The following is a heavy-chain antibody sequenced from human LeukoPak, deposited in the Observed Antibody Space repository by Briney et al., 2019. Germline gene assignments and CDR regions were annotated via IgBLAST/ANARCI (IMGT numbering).Heavy chain of an antibody. CDR1: GFTFSGYW. D-gene: IGHD1-1*01. Sequence: GGSLRLSCAASGFTFSGYWMHWVRQGPEKGLELVSRIDNDGNGIIYADSVKGRFTTSRDNAKNTLYLQMNSLRVEDTAVYFCARGFTLEYWGQGTLVTVSS. CDR3: ARGFTLEY. CDR2: IDNDGNGI. V-gene: IGHV3-74*01. J-gene: IGHJ4*02.